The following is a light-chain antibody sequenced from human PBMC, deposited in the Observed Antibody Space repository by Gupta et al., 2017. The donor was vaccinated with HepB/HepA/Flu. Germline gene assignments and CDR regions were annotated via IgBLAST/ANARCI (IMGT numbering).Light chain of an antibody. CDR2: GNS. Sequence: QSVLTQPPSVSGAPGQRVTISCTGSSSNIGAGYDVHWYQQLPGTAPKLLIYGNSNRPSGVPDRFSGSKSGTSASLANTGLQAEDEADYYCQSYDSSLSGSNVVFGGGIKLTVL. V-gene: IGLV1-40*01. CDR1: SSNIGAGYD. J-gene: IGLJ2*01. CDR3: QSYDSSLSGSNVV.